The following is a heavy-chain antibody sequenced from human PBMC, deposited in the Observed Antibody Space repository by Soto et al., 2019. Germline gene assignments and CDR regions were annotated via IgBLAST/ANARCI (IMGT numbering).Heavy chain of an antibody. Sequence: ASVKVSCKASGYTFTSYYMHWVRQAPGQGLEWMGMIIPILGIANYAQKFQGRVTITADKSTSTAYMELSSLRSEDTAVYYCAREGDYGDFRDYWGQGTLVTVSS. V-gene: IGHV1-69*04. CDR3: AREGDYGDFRDY. CDR1: GYTFTSYY. CDR2: IIPILGIA. D-gene: IGHD4-17*01. J-gene: IGHJ4*02.